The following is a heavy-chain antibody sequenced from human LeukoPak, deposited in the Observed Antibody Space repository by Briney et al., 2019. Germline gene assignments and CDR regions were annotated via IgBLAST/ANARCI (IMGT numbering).Heavy chain of an antibody. CDR3: ASRRGGIVGDY. CDR1: GFTFSSYG. D-gene: IGHD2-15*01. J-gene: IGHJ4*02. CDR2: IWYDGSNK. V-gene: IGHV3-33*01. Sequence: GGSLRLSCAASGFTFSSYGMHWVRQAPGKGLEWVALIWYDGSNKYYADSVKGRFTISRDNSKNTVCLQMNSLRAEDTAVYYCASRRGGIVGDYWGQGTLVTVSS.